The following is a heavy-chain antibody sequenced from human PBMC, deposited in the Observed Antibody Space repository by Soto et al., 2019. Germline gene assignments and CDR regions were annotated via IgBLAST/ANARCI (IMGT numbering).Heavy chain of an antibody. CDR1: GFTVSSNY. Sequence: EVQLVGSGGGLIQPGGSLRLSCAASGFTVSSNYMSWVRQAPGKGLEWVSVIYTSGTTYYADSVKGRFTISRDNSQNTLFLQMNSLRADDTAVYYCARGGGNEIFGVVIKYGMDVWGQGTTVTVSS. CDR2: IYTSGTT. D-gene: IGHD3-3*01. V-gene: IGHV3-53*01. CDR3: ARGGGNEIFGVVIKYGMDV. J-gene: IGHJ6*02.